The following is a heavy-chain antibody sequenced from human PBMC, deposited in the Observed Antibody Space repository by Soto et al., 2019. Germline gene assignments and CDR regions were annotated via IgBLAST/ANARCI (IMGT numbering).Heavy chain of an antibody. CDR2: ISSSGDIT. V-gene: IGHV3-23*01. CDR3: AKGKYYASGTYYNNLDC. Sequence: GGSLRLCCAASGFTFSSYAMSWVRQAPGKGLEWVSAISSSGDITYYADSVKGRFTISRDNSQNTLYVQMNSLRAEDTAVYYCAKGKYYASGTYYNNLDCWGQGTVVTVSS. J-gene: IGHJ4*02. D-gene: IGHD3-10*01. CDR1: GFTFSSYA.